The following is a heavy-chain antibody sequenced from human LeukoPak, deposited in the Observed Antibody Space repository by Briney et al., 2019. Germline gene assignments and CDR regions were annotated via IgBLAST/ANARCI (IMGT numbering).Heavy chain of an antibody. CDR3: ASDQCGGDCYSGTNDAFDI. J-gene: IGHJ3*02. D-gene: IGHD2-21*02. V-gene: IGHV3-21*01. CDR2: ICSSSSYI. CDR1: GFTFNSYS. Sequence: GGSLRLSCAASGFTFNSYSRNWVRQAPGKGLEGGSSICSSSSYIYYADSVRGRFTISRDNAKNSLYLQMNRLRAQATAVYSCASDQCGGDCYSGTNDAFDIWGQGTMVTVSS.